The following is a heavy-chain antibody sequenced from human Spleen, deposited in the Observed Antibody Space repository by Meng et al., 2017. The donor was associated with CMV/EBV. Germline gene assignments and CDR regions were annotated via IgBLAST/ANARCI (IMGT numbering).Heavy chain of an antibody. V-gene: IGHV4-34*01. CDR1: GGSFNSFY. CDR2: INHSGFT. J-gene: IGHJ5*02. CDR3: ARGPPKKWFDP. Sequence: SETLSLTCAVYGGSFNSFYWSWIRQPPGQSLEWIGEINHSGFTNYDPSLKSRVTISVDTSKNQFSLNLSSVTAAATAVYYCARGPPKKWFDPWGQGTLVTVSS.